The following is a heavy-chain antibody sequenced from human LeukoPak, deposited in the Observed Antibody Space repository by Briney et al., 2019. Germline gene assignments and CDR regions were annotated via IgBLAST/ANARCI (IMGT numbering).Heavy chain of an antibody. CDR1: GFTFDDYA. CDR3: AKDIWSGAGAYYYGMDV. V-gene: IGHV3-9*01. Sequence: GGSLRLSCAASGFTFDDYAMHWVRQAPGKGLEWVSGISWNSGSIGYADSVKGRFTISRDNAKNSLYLQMNSLRAEDTALYYCAKDIWSGAGAYYYGMDVWGQGTTVTVSS. CDR2: ISWNSGSI. J-gene: IGHJ6*02. D-gene: IGHD3-3*01.